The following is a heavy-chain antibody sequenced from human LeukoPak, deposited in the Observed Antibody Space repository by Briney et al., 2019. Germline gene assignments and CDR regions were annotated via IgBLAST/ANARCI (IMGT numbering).Heavy chain of an antibody. Sequence: GGSLRLSCAASGFTFSTYTMKWVRQAPGKELEWVSSITSGGSFMYYADSIKGRFTIARDNAKNSVYLQMTSLTVDDTAIYYCARRRVTYYFDYWGQGALVTVSS. CDR2: ITSGGSFM. CDR3: ARRRVTYYFDY. J-gene: IGHJ4*02. D-gene: IGHD2-21*02. V-gene: IGHV3-21*01. CDR1: GFTFSTYT.